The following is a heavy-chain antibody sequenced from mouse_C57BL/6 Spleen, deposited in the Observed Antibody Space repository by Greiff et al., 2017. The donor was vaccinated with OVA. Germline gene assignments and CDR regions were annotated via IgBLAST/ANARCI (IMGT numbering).Heavy chain of an antibody. CDR3: ARYPPISYYFDY. CDR2: IRNKANGYST. J-gene: IGHJ2*01. V-gene: IGHV7-3*01. Sequence: EVKLVESGGGLVQPGGSLSLSCAASGFTFTDYYMSWVRQPPGRALEWLGFIRNKANGYSTESSASVQGRFTISRDNSQSILYLAMNALRAEDSATYNCARYPPISYYFDYWGQGTTLTVSS. CDR1: GFTFTDYY.